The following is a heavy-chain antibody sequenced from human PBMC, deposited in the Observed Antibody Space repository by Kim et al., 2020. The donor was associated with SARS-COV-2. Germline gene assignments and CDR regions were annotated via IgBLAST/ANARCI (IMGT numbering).Heavy chain of an antibody. Sequence: ASVKVSCKASGYTFTSYAMHWVRQAPGQRLEWMGWINAGNGNTKYSQKFQGRVTITRDTSASSAYMELSSLRSEDTAVYYCASDGDGSYGSGTTGFDYWGQGTLVTVSS. V-gene: IGHV1-3*01. D-gene: IGHD3-10*01. CDR1: GYTFTSYA. CDR3: ASDGDGSYGSGTTGFDY. J-gene: IGHJ4*02. CDR2: INAGNGNT.